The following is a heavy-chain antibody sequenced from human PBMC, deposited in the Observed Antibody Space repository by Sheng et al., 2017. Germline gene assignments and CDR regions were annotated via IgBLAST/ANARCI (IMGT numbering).Heavy chain of an antibody. CDR3: ARDNTRRITIFGVVRGRGMDV. CDR1: GYIFTSYY. J-gene: IGHJ6*02. CDR2: INPSGGST. D-gene: IGHD3-3*01. Sequence: QVQLVQSGAEVKKPGASVKVSCKASGYIFTSYYMHWVRQAPGQGLEWMGIINPSGGSTSYAQKFQGRVTMTRDTSTSTVYMELSSLRSEDTAVYYCARDNTRRITIFGVVRGRGMDVWGQGTTVTV. V-gene: IGHV1-46*01.